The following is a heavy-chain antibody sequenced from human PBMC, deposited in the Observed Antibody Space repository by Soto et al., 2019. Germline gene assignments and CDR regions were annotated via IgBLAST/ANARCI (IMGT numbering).Heavy chain of an antibody. Sequence: GGSLRLSCAASGFTFSSYAMRWVRQAPGKGLEWVSAISGSGGSTYYADSVKGRFTISRDNSKNTLYLQMNSLRAEDTAVYYCARRGSGSYYDYWGQGTLVTVSS. CDR2: ISGSGGST. J-gene: IGHJ4*02. CDR1: GFTFSSYA. D-gene: IGHD1-26*01. CDR3: ARRGSGSYYDY. V-gene: IGHV3-23*01.